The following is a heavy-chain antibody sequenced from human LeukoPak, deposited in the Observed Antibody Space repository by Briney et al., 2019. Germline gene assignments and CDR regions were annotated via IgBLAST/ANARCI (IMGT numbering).Heavy chain of an antibody. CDR3: VRRQQTSGWGPLNWFDP. CDR1: GFTFSTSA. Sequence: PGGSLRLSCAAFGFTFSTSAMNWVRQAPGKGLEWVSHIRGSGDSTQYADSVKGRFTISRDNAKDTLYLQMNSLRGDDTAVYYCVRRQQTSGWGPLNWFDPWGQGTLVTVSS. CDR2: IRGSGDST. D-gene: IGHD6-19*01. V-gene: IGHV3-23*01. J-gene: IGHJ5*02.